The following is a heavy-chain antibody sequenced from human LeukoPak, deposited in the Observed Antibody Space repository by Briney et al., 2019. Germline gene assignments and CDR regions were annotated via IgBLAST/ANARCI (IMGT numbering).Heavy chain of an antibody. CDR1: GFIVSNAW. CDR3: TTPVVVGATEIGY. Sequence: GGSLRLSCAASGFIVSNAWMSWVRQAPGKGLEWVGRIRSKADGGTTQYAAPVKGRFTISRDDSTNTLYLQLNSLKTDDTGDTAVYYCTTPVVVGATEIGYWGQGTLVTVSS. J-gene: IGHJ4*02. D-gene: IGHD1-26*01. V-gene: IGHV3-15*01. CDR2: IRSKADGGTT.